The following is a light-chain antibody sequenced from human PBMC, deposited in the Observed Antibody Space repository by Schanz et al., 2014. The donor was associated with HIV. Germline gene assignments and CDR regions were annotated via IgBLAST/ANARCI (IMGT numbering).Light chain of an antibody. V-gene: IGKV3-11*01. Sequence: EAVLTQSPATLSVYPGERVTLSCRTTQIISTSLAWYQQRPGQSPRLLIYGASNRASGIPPRFSGSGSGTDFSLTISSLEPEDFALYYCQQGGSWPLTFGGGTTVEIK. J-gene: IGKJ4*01. CDR1: QIISTS. CDR3: QQGGSWPLT. CDR2: GAS.